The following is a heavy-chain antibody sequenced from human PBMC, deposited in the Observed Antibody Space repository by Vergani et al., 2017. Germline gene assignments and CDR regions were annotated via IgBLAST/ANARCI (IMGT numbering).Heavy chain of an antibody. Sequence: VQLLESGGGVVQPGRSLRLSCAASGFTFSSYGMHWVRQAPGKGLEWVAVIWYDGSNKYYADSVKGRFTISRDNSKNTLYLQMNSLRAEDTAVYYCAGKRKRRYYYDGGPYYYGMDVWGQGTTVTVSS. J-gene: IGHJ6*02. CDR2: IWYDGSNK. D-gene: IGHD3-22*01. CDR1: GFTFSSYG. CDR3: AGKRKRRYYYDGGPYYYGMDV. V-gene: IGHV3-33*01.